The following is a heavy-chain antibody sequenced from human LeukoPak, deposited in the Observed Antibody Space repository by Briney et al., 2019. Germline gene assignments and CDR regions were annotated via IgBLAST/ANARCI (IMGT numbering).Heavy chain of an antibody. V-gene: IGHV3-30-3*01. J-gene: IGHJ4*02. D-gene: IGHD6-19*01. Sequence: GGSLRLSCAASGFTFSSFAMHWVRQAPGKGLEWVAVTSYDGTNNFYADAVKGRFTISRDNSKSTLYLQMNGLRVEDTAVYYCARDDGSGWSYFDFWGQGTLVTVSS. CDR2: TSYDGTNN. CDR1: GFTFSSFA. CDR3: ARDDGSGWSYFDF.